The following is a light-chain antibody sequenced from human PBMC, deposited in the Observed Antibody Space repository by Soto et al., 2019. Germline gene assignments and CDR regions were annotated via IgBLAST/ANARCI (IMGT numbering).Light chain of an antibody. CDR3: QQAYSYIRA. V-gene: IGKV1-39*01. J-gene: IGKJ1*01. CDR1: QNIRNF. CDR2: AAS. Sequence: DIQMTQSPSSLSASVGDTVTITCRASQNIRNFVHWYQQKPGKAPRLLIFAASNLKSGVPSRFTGSGSGTDFTLIINSLQPDDLATYYCQQAYSYIRAFGQGTTVEI.